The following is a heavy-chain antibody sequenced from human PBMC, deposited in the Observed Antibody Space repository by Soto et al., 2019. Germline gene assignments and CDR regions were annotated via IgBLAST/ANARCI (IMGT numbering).Heavy chain of an antibody. CDR1: GGSISSYY. D-gene: IGHD6-13*01. CDR3: ASWGDSSSQGYYYYGMDV. Sequence: NPSETLSLTCTVSGGSISSYYWSWIRQPPGKGLEWIGYIYYSGSTNYNPSLKSRVTISVDTSKNQFSLKLSSVTAADTAVYYCASWGDSSSQGYYYYGMDVWGQGTTVTVSS. V-gene: IGHV4-59*01. J-gene: IGHJ6*02. CDR2: IYYSGST.